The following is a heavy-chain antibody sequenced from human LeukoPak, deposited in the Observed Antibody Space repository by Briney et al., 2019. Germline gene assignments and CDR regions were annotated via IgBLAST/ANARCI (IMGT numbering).Heavy chain of an antibody. CDR3: ARDPAYSGSYVFDY. J-gene: IGHJ4*02. D-gene: IGHD1-26*01. Sequence: GGSLRLSCAASGFTFSSYAMSWVRQAPGKGLEWVSYISSSSSTIYYADSVKGRFTISRDNAKNSLYLQMNSLRAEDTAVYYCARDPAYSGSYVFDYWGQGTLVTVSS. V-gene: IGHV3-48*04. CDR1: GFTFSSYA. CDR2: ISSSSSTI.